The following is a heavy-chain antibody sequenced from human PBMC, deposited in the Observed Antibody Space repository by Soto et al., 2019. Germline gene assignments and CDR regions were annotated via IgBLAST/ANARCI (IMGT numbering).Heavy chain of an antibody. CDR1: GASTSGFY. Sequence: SETLSLTCTVSGASTSGFYWSWIRKSAGKGLEWIGRIYATGTTDYNPSLKSRVMMSVDTSKKQFSLKLRSVTAADTAVYYCVRDGTKTLRDWFDPWGQGISVTVS. D-gene: IGHD1-1*01. CDR2: IYATGTT. CDR3: VRDGTKTLRDWFDP. V-gene: IGHV4-4*07. J-gene: IGHJ5*02.